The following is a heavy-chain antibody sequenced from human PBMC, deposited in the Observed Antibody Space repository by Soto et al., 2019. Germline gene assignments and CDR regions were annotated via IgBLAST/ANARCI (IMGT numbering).Heavy chain of an antibody. Sequence: ASVKVSCKASGYTFTSYAMNWVRQAPGQGLEWMGWINTNTGNPTYAQGFTGRFVFSLDTSVSTAYLQMNSLKTEDTAVYFCATGAPVSGVLFDSWGQGALVTVSS. D-gene: IGHD3-3*01. V-gene: IGHV7-4-1*02. CDR3: ATGAPVSGVLFDS. CDR2: INTNTGNP. CDR1: GYTFTSYA. J-gene: IGHJ5*01.